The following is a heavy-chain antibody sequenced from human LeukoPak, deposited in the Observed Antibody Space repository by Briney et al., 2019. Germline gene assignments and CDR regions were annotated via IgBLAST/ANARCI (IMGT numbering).Heavy chain of an antibody. CDR3: AREGSSSDTHFDY. J-gene: IGHJ4*02. CDR1: GGSISSYY. V-gene: IGHV4-59*01. CDR2: IYYSGNT. Sequence: SETLSLTCTVSGGSISSYYWGWIRQPPGKGLEWIGYIYYSGNTNYNPSLKSRVTISVDTSKNQFSLKLSSVTAADTAVYYCAREGSSSDTHFDYWGQGTLVTVSS. D-gene: IGHD6-6*01.